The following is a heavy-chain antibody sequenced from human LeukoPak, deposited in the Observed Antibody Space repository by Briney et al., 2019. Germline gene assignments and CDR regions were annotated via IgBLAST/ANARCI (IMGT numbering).Heavy chain of an antibody. CDR3: ARRLVRGAISSFDY. D-gene: IGHD3-10*01. V-gene: IGHV4-59*05. CDR1: GGSIRSYY. J-gene: IGHJ4*02. CDR2: IYYSGST. Sequence: SETLSLTCTVSGGSIRSYYWSWIRQPPGKGLEWIGSIYYSGSTYYNPSLKSRVTISVDTSKNQFSLKLSSVTAADTAVYYCARRLVRGAISSFDYWGQGTLVTVSS.